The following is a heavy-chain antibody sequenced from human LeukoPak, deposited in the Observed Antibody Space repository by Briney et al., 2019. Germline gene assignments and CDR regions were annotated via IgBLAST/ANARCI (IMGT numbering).Heavy chain of an antibody. D-gene: IGHD6-13*01. CDR3: ARLGVITAAGTYDY. J-gene: IGHJ4*02. V-gene: IGHV3-11*01. CDR2: IRGSGETV. CDR1: GFTFSDYF. Sequence: GGSLRLSCAASGFTFSDYFTRWVRHAPGNGLQWIAHIRGSGETVSYADSVRGRFTISRDNVKNTLYLQMNSLRAEDTAVYYCARLGVITAAGTYDYWGQGTLVTVSS.